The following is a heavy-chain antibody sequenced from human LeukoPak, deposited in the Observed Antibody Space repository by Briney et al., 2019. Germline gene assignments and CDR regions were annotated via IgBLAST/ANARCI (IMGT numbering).Heavy chain of an antibody. D-gene: IGHD3-10*01. CDR3: TRRTAVVRGLISQFDS. V-gene: IGHV3-15*01. Sequence: NPGGSLRLSCAASGFTFSNAWMSWVRQAPGKGLEWVGRIKSTTDGGTTDYAAPVKARFTISSDDSKNTLYLQMHTLKTEDTAVYYCTRRTAVVRGLISQFDSWGQGTLVTVSS. CDR1: GFTFSNAW. J-gene: IGHJ4*02. CDR2: IKSTTDGGTT.